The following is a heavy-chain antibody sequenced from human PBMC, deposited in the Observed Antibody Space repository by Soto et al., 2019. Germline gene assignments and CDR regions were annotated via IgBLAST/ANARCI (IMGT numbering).Heavy chain of an antibody. V-gene: IGHV4-31*03. CDR3: ASSRITRVRGVTEYYFYGMDV. J-gene: IGHJ6*02. CDR2: IYYSGST. Sequence: PSETLSLTCTVSGGSISSGGYYWSWIRQHPGKGLEWIGYIYYSGSTYYNPSLKSRVTISVDTSKNQFSLKLSSVTAADTAVYYFASSRITRVRGVTEYYFYGMDVWGQGTKVTVSS. CDR1: GGSISSGGYY. D-gene: IGHD3-10*01.